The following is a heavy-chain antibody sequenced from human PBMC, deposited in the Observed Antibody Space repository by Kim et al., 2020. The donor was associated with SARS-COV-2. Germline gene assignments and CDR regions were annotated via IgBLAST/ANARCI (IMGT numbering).Heavy chain of an antibody. D-gene: IGHD3-10*01. J-gene: IGHJ6*02. V-gene: IGHV3-15*01. CDR2: IKSKTDGGTT. CDR3: TTLLKWNYYGSGSYYNNPFYYYGMDV. Sequence: GGSLRLSCAASGFTFSNAWMSWVRQAPGKGLEWVGRIKSKTDGGTTDYAAPVKGRFTISRDDSKNTLYLQMNSLKTEDTAVYYCTTLLKWNYYGSGSYYNNPFYYYGMDVWGQGTTVTVSS. CDR1: GFTFSNAW.